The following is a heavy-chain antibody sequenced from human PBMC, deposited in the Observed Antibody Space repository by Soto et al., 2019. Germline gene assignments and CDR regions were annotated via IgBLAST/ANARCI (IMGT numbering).Heavy chain of an antibody. CDR3: AREAIPLRTLFGIES. CDR1: GGSFSGYY. J-gene: IGHJ5*01. CDR2: INHSGST. V-gene: IGHV4-34*01. D-gene: IGHD2-21*01. Sequence: SETLSLTCAVYGGSFSGYYWSWIRQPPGKGLEWIGEINHSGSTNYNPSLESRVTISVDTSKNQFSLKLSSVTAADTAVYYCAREAIPLRTLFGIESWGQAPLVTLSS.